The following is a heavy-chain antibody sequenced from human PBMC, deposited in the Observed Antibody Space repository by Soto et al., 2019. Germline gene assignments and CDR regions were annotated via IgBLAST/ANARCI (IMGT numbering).Heavy chain of an antibody. D-gene: IGHD4-17*01. CDR3: ARAYGDYRERNFNFDY. CDR2: INPNSGGT. J-gene: IGHJ4*02. Sequence: ASVKVSCKASGYTFTGYYMHWARQAPGQGLEWMGWINPNSGGTNYAQKFQGRVTMTRDTSISTAYMELSRLRSDDTAVYYCARAYGDYRERNFNFDYWGQGTLVTVSS. CDR1: GYTFTGYY. V-gene: IGHV1-2*02.